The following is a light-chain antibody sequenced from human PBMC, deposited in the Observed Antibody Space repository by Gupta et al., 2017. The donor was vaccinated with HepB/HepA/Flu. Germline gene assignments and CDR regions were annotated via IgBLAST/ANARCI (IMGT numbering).Light chain of an antibody. CDR2: GAS. CDR1: QSVSIN. V-gene: IGKV3-15*01. CDR3: QQYNNWPPIT. J-gene: IGKJ5*01. Sequence: ERATLSCRASQSVSINLAWYQQKPGQAPRLLIYGASTRATGIPARFSGSGSGTEFTLTISSLQSEDFAVYYCQQYNNWPPITFGQGTRLEIK.